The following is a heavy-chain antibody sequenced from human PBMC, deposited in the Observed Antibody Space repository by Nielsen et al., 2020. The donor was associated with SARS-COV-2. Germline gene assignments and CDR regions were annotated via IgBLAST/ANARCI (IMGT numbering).Heavy chain of an antibody. J-gene: IGHJ6*02. V-gene: IGHV1-18*01. CDR1: GYTLTELS. CDR3: ARDWSIFVDYYGMDV. Sequence: ASVKVSCKVSGYTLTELSMHWVRQAPGQGLEWMGWISAYNGNTNYAQKLQGRVTMTTDTSTSTAYMKLRSLRSDDTAVYYCARDWSIFVDYYGMDVWGQGTTVTVSS. D-gene: IGHD3-3*01. CDR2: ISAYNGNT.